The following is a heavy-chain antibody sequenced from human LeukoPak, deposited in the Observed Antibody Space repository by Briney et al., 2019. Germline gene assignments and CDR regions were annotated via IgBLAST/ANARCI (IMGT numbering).Heavy chain of an antibody. CDR2: LTGSGDNT. CDR3: ARRYYDSSGYYAFDC. V-gene: IGHV3-23*01. Sequence: GGSLRLSCAASGFTFSAYSMSWVRQAPGKGLEWVSLLTGSGDNTFYADSVKGRFTISRDNSKNTLYLQMNSLRAEDTAVYYCARRYYDSSGYYAFDCWGQGTLVTVSS. CDR1: GFTFSAYS. D-gene: IGHD3-22*01. J-gene: IGHJ4*02.